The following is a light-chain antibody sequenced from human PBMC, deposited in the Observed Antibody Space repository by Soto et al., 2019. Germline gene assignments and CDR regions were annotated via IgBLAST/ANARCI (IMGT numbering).Light chain of an antibody. CDR1: QSVSSSY. J-gene: IGKJ2*01. CDR3: QQYGSSPRT. V-gene: IGKV3-20*01. CDR2: GAS. Sequence: EIVLTQSPGTLSLSPGERATLSCRASQSVSSSYLAWYQQKPGQAPRLLIYGASSRATGIPDRYSGSGSVTDFTLTISRLEPEDCAVYYCQQYGSSPRTFGQGTKLEIK.